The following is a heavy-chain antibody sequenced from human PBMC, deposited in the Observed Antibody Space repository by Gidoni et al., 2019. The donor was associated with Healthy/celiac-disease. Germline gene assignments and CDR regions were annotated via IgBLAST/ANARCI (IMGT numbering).Heavy chain of an antibody. Sequence: QVQLVQSGAEVKKPGSSVKVSCKASRGTFSSYAISWVRQAPGQGLEWMGGITPIFGTANYAQKSQGRVTITADESTSTAYMELSSLRSEDTAVYYCARLAADIVVVPAAKYWFDPWGQGTLVTVSS. D-gene: IGHD2-2*01. CDR2: ITPIFGTA. CDR1: RGTFSSYA. J-gene: IGHJ5*02. CDR3: ARLAADIVVVPAAKYWFDP. V-gene: IGHV1-69*01.